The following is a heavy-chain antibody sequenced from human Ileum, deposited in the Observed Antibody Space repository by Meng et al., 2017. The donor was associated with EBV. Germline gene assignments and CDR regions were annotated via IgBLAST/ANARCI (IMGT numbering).Heavy chain of an antibody. CDR3: VYSSSFH. Sequence: QGHWVVSSGGLVKPGGSLRRSCAASGLTLSNYYLNWIRQAPWKGLEWVSFLSSTGSTTYYADSVKGRFTVSRDNAKNSLFLQMHSLRAKDTAVYYCVYSSSFHWGQGTLVTVSS. CDR2: LSSTGSTT. V-gene: IGHV3-11*01. D-gene: IGHD6-13*01. CDR1: GLTLSNYY. J-gene: IGHJ4*02.